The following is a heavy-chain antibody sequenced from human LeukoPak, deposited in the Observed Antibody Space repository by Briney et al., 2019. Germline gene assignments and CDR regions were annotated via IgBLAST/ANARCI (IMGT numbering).Heavy chain of an antibody. V-gene: IGHV3-73*01. J-gene: IGHJ4*02. CDR2: IRSKANSYAT. CDR3: TGYTAGAGSPFDY. Sequence: GGSLRLSCAASGFTFSGSAMHWVRQASGKGLEWVGRIRSKANSYATAYAASVKGRFTISRDDSKNTAYLQMNSLKTEDTAVYYCTGYTAGAGSPFDYWGQGTLVTVSS. D-gene: IGHD6-13*01. CDR1: GFTFSGSA.